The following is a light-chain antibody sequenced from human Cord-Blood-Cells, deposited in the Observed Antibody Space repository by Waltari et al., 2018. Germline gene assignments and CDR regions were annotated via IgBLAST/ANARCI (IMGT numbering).Light chain of an antibody. CDR3: QQYGSSPPWT. J-gene: IGKJ1*01. CDR1: QSVSSSY. Sequence: DIVLTQSPGTLSLSPGERATLSCRASQSVSSSYLAWYQQKPGKAPRLLIYGASSRATGIPDRFSGSGSGTDFTLTISRLEPEDFAVYYCQQYGSSPPWTFGQGTKVEIK. CDR2: GAS. V-gene: IGKV3-20*01.